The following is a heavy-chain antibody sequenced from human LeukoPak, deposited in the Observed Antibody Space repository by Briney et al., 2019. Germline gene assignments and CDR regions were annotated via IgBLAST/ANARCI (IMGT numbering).Heavy chain of an antibody. CDR3: ARDEGVGERGAY. J-gene: IGHJ4*02. V-gene: IGHV1-18*01. D-gene: IGHD3-16*01. CDR1: GYTFTSYG. CDR2: ISAYNGNT. Sequence: ASVKVSCKASGYTFTSYGISWVRQAPGQGLGWVGWISAYNGNTNYAQKLQGRVTMTTDTSTSTAYMELRSLRSDDTAMYYCARDEGVGERGAYWGQGTLVTVSS.